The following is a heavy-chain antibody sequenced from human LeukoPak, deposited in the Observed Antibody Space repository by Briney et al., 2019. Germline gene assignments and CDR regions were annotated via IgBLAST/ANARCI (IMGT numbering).Heavy chain of an antibody. CDR1: GFTFGSYW. CDR2: IKQDEGEK. CDR3: ARDFLDYYDSSGYRKAHAFDI. D-gene: IGHD3-22*01. V-gene: IGHV3-7*01. J-gene: IGHJ3*02. Sequence: GGSLRLSCAASGFTFGSYWMSWVRQAPGKGLEWVANIKQDEGEKYYVDSVKGRFTISRDNAKNSLYLQMNSLRAEDTAVYYCARDFLDYYDSSGYRKAHAFDIWGQGTMVTVSS.